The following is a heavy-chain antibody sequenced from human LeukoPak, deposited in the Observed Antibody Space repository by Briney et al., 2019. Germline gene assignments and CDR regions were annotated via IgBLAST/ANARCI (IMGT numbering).Heavy chain of an antibody. D-gene: IGHD2-21*02. Sequence: SETLSLTCAVSGGSISSSNWWSWVRQPPGKGLEWIGEIYHSGSTNYNPSLKSRVTISVDKSKNQFSLKLSSATAADTAVYYCASSVVVTAAGTFDIWGQGTMVTVSS. CDR1: GGSISSSNW. J-gene: IGHJ3*02. CDR3: ASSVVVTAAGTFDI. CDR2: IYHSGST. V-gene: IGHV4-4*02.